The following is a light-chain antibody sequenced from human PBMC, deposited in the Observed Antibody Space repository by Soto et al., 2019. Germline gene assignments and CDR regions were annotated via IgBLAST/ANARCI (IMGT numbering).Light chain of an antibody. CDR2: DVS. CDR1: SSDVGGYNY. Sequence: QSVLNQPASVSGSPGQSITISCTGTSSDVGGYNYVSWYQQHPGKAPKLMIYDVSNRPSGVSNRFSGSKSGNTASLTISGLQAEDEADYYCSSYTSSSTLYVVGTGTKVTVL. V-gene: IGLV2-14*01. CDR3: SSYTSSSTLYV. J-gene: IGLJ1*01.